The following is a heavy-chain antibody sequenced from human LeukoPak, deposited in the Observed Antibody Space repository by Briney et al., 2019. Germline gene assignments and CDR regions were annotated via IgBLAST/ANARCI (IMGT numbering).Heavy chain of an antibody. D-gene: IGHD2-15*01. CDR2: IWYDGSNK. CDR3: ARDLGVYCSGGSCLYYYYGMDV. Sequence: GRSLRLSCAASGFTFSSYGMHWVRQAPGKGLEWVAVIWYDGSNKYYADSVKGRFTISRDNSKNTLYLQMNSLRAEDTAVYYCARDLGVYCSGGSCLYYYYGMDVWGQGTTVTVSS. CDR1: GFTFSSYG. V-gene: IGHV3-33*01. J-gene: IGHJ6*02.